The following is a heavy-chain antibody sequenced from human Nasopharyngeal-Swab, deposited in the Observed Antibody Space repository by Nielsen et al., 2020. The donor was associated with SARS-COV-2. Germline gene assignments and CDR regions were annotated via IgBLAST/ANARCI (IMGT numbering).Heavy chain of an antibody. J-gene: IGHJ6*03. CDR3: ARAGEQQLLYHYYMDV. CDR2: IIPIFGTA. Sequence: SVKVSCKASGGTFSSYAISWVRQAPGQGLEWMGGIIPIFGTANYAQKFQGRVTITADKSTSTAYMELSSLRSEDTAVYYCARAGEQQLLYHYYMDVWGKGTTVTVSS. D-gene: IGHD6-13*01. CDR1: GGTFSSYA. V-gene: IGHV1-69*06.